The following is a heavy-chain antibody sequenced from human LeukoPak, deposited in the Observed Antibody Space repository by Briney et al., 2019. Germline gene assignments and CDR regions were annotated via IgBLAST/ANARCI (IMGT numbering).Heavy chain of an antibody. CDR2: TNHSGST. CDR1: GGSFSGYY. D-gene: IGHD5-18*01. V-gene: IGHV4-34*01. J-gene: IGHJ5*02. Sequence: SETLSLTCAVYGGSFSGYYWSWIRQPPGKGLEWIGETNHSGSTNYNPSLKSRVTISVDTSKNQFSLKLSSVTAADTAVYYCARGGAPGYSYGSQFDPWGQGTLVTVSS. CDR3: ARGGAPGYSYGSQFDP.